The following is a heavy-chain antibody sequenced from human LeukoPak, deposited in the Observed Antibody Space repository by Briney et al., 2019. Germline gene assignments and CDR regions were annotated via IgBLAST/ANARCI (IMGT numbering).Heavy chain of an antibody. D-gene: IGHD2-21*01. CDR3: ARHIPVGQVAPHWYFDL. V-gene: IGHV4-39*01. J-gene: IGHJ2*01. Sequence: SETLSLTFTVSGATITSSNYYRAWIRQPPGKGLEWIGSISFSGSTYYNPSLKSRVTISVDTSKNQFTLKLSSVTAADTAVYYCARHIPVGQVAPHWYFDLWGRGTLVTVSS. CDR1: GATITSSNYY. CDR2: ISFSGST.